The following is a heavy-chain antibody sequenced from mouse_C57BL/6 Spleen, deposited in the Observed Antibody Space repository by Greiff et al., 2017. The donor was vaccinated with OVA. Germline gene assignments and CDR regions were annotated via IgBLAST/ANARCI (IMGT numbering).Heavy chain of an antibody. CDR1: GYTFTSYW. CDR3: AKSAYSNLYWYSDV. D-gene: IGHD2-5*01. Sequence: VQLQQPGAELAMPGASVKLSCKASGYTFTSYWMHWVKQRPGQGLEWIGEIDPSDSYTYYNQKFKGKSTLTVDKSSSTAYMSLSSLTSEDSAVYYCAKSAYSNLYWYSDVWGTGTTVTVSS. V-gene: IGHV1-69*01. J-gene: IGHJ1*03. CDR2: IDPSDSYT.